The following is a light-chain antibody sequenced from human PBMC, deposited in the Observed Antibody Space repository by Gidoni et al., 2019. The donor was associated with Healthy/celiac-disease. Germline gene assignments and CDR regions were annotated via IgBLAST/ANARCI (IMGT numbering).Light chain of an antibody. CDR3: GTWGSSVSGGGV. CDR1: SSNIGNNY. V-gene: IGLV1-51*01. CDR2: DND. Sequence: QSVLTQPPSVSAAPGQKVTISCSGSSSNIGNNYVSWSQQLPGTAPKLLIYDNDKRTSGIPDRFSGSKSGTSATLGITGLQTGDEADYYCGTWGSSVSGGGVFGGGTKVTVL. J-gene: IGLJ3*02.